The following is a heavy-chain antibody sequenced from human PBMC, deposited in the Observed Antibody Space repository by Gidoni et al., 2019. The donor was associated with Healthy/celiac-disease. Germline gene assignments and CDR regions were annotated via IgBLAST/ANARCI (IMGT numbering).Heavy chain of an antibody. D-gene: IGHD2-2*01. CDR1: GFTFSSYS. CDR3: ARASGSRGYYYYGMDV. V-gene: IGHV3-48*02. Sequence: EVQLVESGGGLVQPGGALRLSCAASGFTFSSYSMNWVRQAPGKGLEWVSYISSSSSTIYYADSVKGRFTISRDNAKNSLYLQMNSLRDEDTAVYYCARASGSRGYYYYGMDVWGQGTTVTVSS. J-gene: IGHJ6*02. CDR2: ISSSSSTI.